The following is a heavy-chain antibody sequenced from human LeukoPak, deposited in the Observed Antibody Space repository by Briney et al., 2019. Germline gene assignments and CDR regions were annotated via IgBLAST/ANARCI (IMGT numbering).Heavy chain of an antibody. Sequence: GRSLRLSCAASGFTFSSYAMHWVRQAPGKGLEWVAIISHDGSNKYYADSVKGLFTIPRDNSKNTLYLQMNSLRAEDTAVYYCARKNADYDFWSGLSYFDYWGQGTLVTVSS. CDR3: ARKNADYDFWSGLSYFDY. V-gene: IGHV3-30*04. J-gene: IGHJ4*02. D-gene: IGHD3-3*01. CDR1: GFTFSSYA. CDR2: ISHDGSNK.